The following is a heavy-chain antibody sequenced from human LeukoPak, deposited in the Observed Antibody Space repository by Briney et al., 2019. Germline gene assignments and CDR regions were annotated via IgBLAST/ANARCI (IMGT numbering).Heavy chain of an antibody. CDR1: GYTFTDYY. CDR3: ARGAGSSWFGN. V-gene: IGHV1-2*02. J-gene: IGHJ4*02. Sequence: ASVKVSCKASGYTFTDYYMHWVRQAPGKGLEWMGWMDPKSGGTKYAQKFQGRVTLTRDTSISTAHMELSSLRSDDTAVYYCARGAGSSWFGNWGQGTLVTVSS. CDR2: MDPKSGGT. D-gene: IGHD6-13*01.